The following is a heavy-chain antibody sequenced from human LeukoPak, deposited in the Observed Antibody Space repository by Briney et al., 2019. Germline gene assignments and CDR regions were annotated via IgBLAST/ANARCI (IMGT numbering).Heavy chain of an antibody. CDR2: IYTGGST. CDR3: ARGRGRTYRYDIVVVPAAPGYDAFDI. D-gene: IGHD2-2*01. J-gene: IGHJ3*02. Sequence: SQTLSLTCTVSGGSITSGSYYWTWIRQPAGKGLEWIGRIYTGGSTNYNPSLKSRVTISLDTSKNQFSLKLSSVTAADTAVYYCARGRGRTYRYDIVVVPAAPGYDAFDIWGQGTMVTVSS. CDR1: GGSITSGSYY. V-gene: IGHV4-61*02.